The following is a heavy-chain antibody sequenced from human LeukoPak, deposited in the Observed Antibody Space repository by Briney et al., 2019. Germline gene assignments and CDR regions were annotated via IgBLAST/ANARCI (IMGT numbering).Heavy chain of an antibody. D-gene: IGHD5-24*01. CDR2: IWYDGSNK. CDR3: AREADGYSSFDY. J-gene: IGHJ4*02. V-gene: IGHV3-33*08. Sequence: GGSLRLSCAASGFTFSSYGMHWVRQAPGKGLGWVAVIWYDGSNKYYADSVKGRFTISRDNSKNTLYLQMNSLRAEDTAVYYCAREADGYSSFDYWGQGTLVTVSS. CDR1: GFTFSSYG.